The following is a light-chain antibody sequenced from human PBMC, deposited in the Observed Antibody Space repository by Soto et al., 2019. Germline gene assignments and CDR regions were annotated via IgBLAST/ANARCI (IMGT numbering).Light chain of an antibody. J-gene: IGLJ2*01. CDR3: TSYANSSPVV. CDR2: DVS. Sequence: QSALTQPASVSGSPGQSITISCTGTSSDVGGYNYVSWYQQHPGKAPKHMIYDVSNRPSGVSNRFSGSKSGNTASLTISGLQAEDEADYYCTSYANSSPVVFGGGTKVTVL. CDR1: SSDVGGYNY. V-gene: IGLV2-14*01.